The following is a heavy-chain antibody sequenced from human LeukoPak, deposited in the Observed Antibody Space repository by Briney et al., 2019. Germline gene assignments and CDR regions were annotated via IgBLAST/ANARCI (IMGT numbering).Heavy chain of an antibody. D-gene: IGHD6-19*01. CDR1: GYTFTSYG. J-gene: IGHJ5*02. Sequence: ASVKVSCKASGYTFTSYGISWVRQAPGQGLEWMGWISTYNGNTNYAQKLQGRVTMTTDTSTSTAYMELRSLRSDDTAVYYCARGTVTYSSGSLNWFDPWGQGTLVTVSS. V-gene: IGHV1-18*01. CDR2: ISTYNGNT. CDR3: ARGTVTYSSGSLNWFDP.